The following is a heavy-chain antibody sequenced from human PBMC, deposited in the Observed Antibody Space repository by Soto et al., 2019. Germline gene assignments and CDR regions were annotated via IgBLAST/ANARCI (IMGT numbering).Heavy chain of an antibody. D-gene: IGHD2-8*02. CDR2: INADNGQT. Sequence: ASVKVSCKASGYTFARFADHWVRQAPLRSLEWMGWINADNGQTKYSQNFQGRITMPREKSANTAYLELHSLRSQDTAVYYCARGEFWSQLGVVSWFNASGQGTLV. V-gene: IGHV1-3*01. J-gene: IGHJ5*02. CDR3: ARGEFWSQLGVVSWFNA. CDR1: GYTFARFA.